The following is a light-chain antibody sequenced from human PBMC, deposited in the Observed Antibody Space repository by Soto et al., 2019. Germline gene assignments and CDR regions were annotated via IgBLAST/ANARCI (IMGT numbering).Light chain of an antibody. J-gene: IGLJ2*01. CDR3: CSYAGSSTVV. CDR1: SSDVGSYNL. V-gene: IGLV2-23*01. Sequence: QSALTQPASVSGSPGQSITISCTGTSSDVGSYNLVSWYQNHPGKAPKLMIYEGSKRPSGVSNRFSGSKSGNTASLTISGLQAEDAADYYCCSYAGSSTVVFGGGTKDTVL. CDR2: EGS.